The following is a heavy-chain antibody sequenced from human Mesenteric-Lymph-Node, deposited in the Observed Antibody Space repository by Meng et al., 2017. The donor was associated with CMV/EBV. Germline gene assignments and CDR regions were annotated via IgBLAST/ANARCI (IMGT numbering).Heavy chain of an antibody. D-gene: IGHD2-2*01. CDR2: LYDSGST. Sequence: SETLSLTCTVSGGSITSGTYYWSWIRQHPGKGLEWIGYLYDSGSTNYNPSLKSRVTISVDTSKNQFSLKLSSVTAADTAVYYCARAPPYCSSTSCYLDYWGQGTLVTVSS. CDR1: GGSITSGTYY. V-gene: IGHV4-61*01. CDR3: ARAPPYCSSTSCYLDY. J-gene: IGHJ4*02.